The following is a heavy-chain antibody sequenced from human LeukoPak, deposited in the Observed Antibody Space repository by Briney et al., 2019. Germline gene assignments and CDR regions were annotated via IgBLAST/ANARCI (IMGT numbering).Heavy chain of an antibody. D-gene: IGHD5-24*01. CDR3: ARHRVEMATTYDAFDI. J-gene: IGHJ3*02. CDR1: GFTFSSYA. CDR2: ISGSGGST. Sequence: PGGSLRLSCAASGFTFSSYAMSWVRQAPGKGLEWVSAISGSGGSTYYADSVKGRFTISRDNAKNSLYLQMDSLRAEDTAVYYCARHRVEMATTYDAFDIWGQGTMVTVSS. V-gene: IGHV3-23*01.